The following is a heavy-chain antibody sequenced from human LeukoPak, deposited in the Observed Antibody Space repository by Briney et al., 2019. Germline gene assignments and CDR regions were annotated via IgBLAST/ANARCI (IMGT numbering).Heavy chain of an antibody. CDR2: IYYSGST. Sequence: SETLSLTCAVSGGSISSSSYYWGWIRQPPGKGLEWIGSIYYSGSTYYNPSLKSRVTISVDTSKNQFSLKLSSVTAADTAVYYCARSYSSSWYPGENWFDPWGQGTLVTVSS. CDR3: ARSYSSSWYPGENWFDP. CDR1: GGSISSSSYY. D-gene: IGHD6-13*01. J-gene: IGHJ5*02. V-gene: IGHV4-39*01.